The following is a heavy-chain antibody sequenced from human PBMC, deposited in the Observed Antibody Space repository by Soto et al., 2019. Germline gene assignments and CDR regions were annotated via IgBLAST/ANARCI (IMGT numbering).Heavy chain of an antibody. V-gene: IGHV3-33*01. CDR1: GFTFSSYG. CDR2: IWYDGSNT. CDR3: AIISGFYYAVADY. J-gene: IGHJ4*02. D-gene: IGHD3-22*01. Sequence: GALKISCAASGFTFSSYGMPWVRQVPGKGLEWVAVIWYDGSNTYYADSVKGRFTISIDNSKNTPYLQMNSLRAEDTAVYYCAIISGFYYAVADYWGQGTLVTVSS.